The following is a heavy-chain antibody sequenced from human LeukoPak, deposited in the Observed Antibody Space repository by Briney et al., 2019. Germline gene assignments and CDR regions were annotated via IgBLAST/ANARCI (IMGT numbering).Heavy chain of an antibody. CDR3: ARDAYGMDV. V-gene: IGHV3-33*01. CDR1: GFTFSNYH. Sequence: GGSLRLSCVAFGFTFSNYHMHWVRRAPGKGLEWVAVIWFDGGKEYYADSVKGRFTISRDSSKDTLYLQMNSLRVEDTALYYCARDAYGMDVWGKGITVTVSS. CDR2: IWFDGGKE. J-gene: IGHJ6*04.